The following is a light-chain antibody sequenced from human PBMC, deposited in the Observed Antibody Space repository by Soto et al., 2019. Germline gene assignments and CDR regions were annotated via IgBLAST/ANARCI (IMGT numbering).Light chain of an antibody. CDR3: QQYNNWPPYT. CDR1: QSVSSK. J-gene: IGKJ2*01. CDR2: DAS. Sequence: EIVMTQSPATLSVSPGGRAILSCRASQSVSSKLAWYQQKPGQAPSLLIYDASARATGIPARFSGSGSGTEFTLTISNLQSEDFAVYSCQQYNNWPPYTFGQGTKLEIK. V-gene: IGKV3-15*01.